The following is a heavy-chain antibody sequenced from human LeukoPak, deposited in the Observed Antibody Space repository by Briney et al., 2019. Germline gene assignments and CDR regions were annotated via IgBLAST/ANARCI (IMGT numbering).Heavy chain of an antibody. J-gene: IGHJ6*03. CDR1: GFTFSSYA. D-gene: IGHD2/OR15-2a*01. Sequence: GGSLRLSCAASGFTFSSYAMSWVRQAPGKGLEWVSAISGSGGSTYYADSVMGRFTISRDNSKNTLYLQMNSLRAEDTAVYYCAKDPGNRLLDYMDVWGKGTTVTVSS. CDR2: ISGSGGST. V-gene: IGHV3-23*01. CDR3: AKDPGNRLLDYMDV.